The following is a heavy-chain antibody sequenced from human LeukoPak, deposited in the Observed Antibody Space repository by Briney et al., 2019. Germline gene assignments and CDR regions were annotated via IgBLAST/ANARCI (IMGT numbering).Heavy chain of an antibody. Sequence: ASVKVSCEVSGYTLTELSMHWVRQAPGKGLEWMGGFDPEDGGTIYAQKFQGRVTMTEDTSTDTAYMELSSLRSEDTAVYYCATYRWGDIVVVTFDYWGQGTLVTFSS. V-gene: IGHV1-24*01. D-gene: IGHD2-15*01. J-gene: IGHJ4*02. CDR2: FDPEDGGT. CDR1: GYTLTELS. CDR3: ATYRWGDIVVVTFDY.